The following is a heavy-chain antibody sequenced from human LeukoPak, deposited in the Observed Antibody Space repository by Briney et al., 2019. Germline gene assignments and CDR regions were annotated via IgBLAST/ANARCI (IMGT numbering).Heavy chain of an antibody. J-gene: IGHJ6*02. CDR3: ARGHTPYYDNSGPYYGGGYFYYGMDV. V-gene: IGHV1-3*01. D-gene: IGHD3-22*01. Sequence: ASVKVSCKASGYTFTSYAMHWVRQAPGQRLEWMGWINAGNGNTKYSQKFQGRVTMTRNTSISTAYMELSSLRSEDTAVYYCARGHTPYYDNSGPYYGGGYFYYGMDVWGQGTTVTVSS. CDR2: INAGNGNT. CDR1: GYTFTSYA.